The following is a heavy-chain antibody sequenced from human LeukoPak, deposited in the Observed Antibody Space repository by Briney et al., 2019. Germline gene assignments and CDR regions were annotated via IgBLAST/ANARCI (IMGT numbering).Heavy chain of an antibody. CDR3: ARVIAAAAGTVFWFDP. CDR1: GGSISTSSYY. CDR2: IFYSGST. V-gene: IGHV4-39*07. Sequence: PSETLSLTCTVSGGSISTSSYYWGWIRQPPGKGLEWIGSIFYSGSTYYNPSLKSRVTISVDTSKNQFSLKLSSVTAADTAVYYCARVIAAAAGTVFWFDPGGQGTLVTVSS. D-gene: IGHD6-13*01. J-gene: IGHJ5*02.